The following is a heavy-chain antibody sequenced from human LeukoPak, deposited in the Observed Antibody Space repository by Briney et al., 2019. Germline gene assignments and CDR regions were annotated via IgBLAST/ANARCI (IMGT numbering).Heavy chain of an antibody. Sequence: GGSLRLSCAASGFTFSSYSMNWVRQAPGKGLEWVSSISSSSSYIYCADSVKGRFTISRDNAKNSLYLQMNSLRAEDTAVYYCASIYCSSTSCYWALDYWGQGTLVTVSS. CDR2: ISSSSSYI. J-gene: IGHJ4*02. D-gene: IGHD2-2*01. CDR3: ASIYCSSTSCYWALDY. CDR1: GFTFSSYS. V-gene: IGHV3-21*01.